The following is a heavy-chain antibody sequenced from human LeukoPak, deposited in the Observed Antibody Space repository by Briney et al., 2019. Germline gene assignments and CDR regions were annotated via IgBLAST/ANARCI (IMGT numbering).Heavy chain of an antibody. D-gene: IGHD2-15*01. Sequence: PSETLSLTCTVSGGSISSYYWSWIRQPAGKGLEWIGRIYTSGSTNYNPSLKSRVTISVDTSKNQFSLKLSCVDAADTAVYYCAREIGYCSGRSCYPGYFQHWGQGTLVTVSS. J-gene: IGHJ1*01. V-gene: IGHV4-4*07. CDR1: GGSISSYY. CDR2: IYTSGST. CDR3: AREIGYCSGRSCYPGYFQH.